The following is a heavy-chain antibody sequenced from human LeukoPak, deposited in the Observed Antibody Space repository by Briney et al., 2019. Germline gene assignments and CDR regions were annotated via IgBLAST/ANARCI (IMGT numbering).Heavy chain of an antibody. V-gene: IGHV4-34*01. J-gene: IGHJ6*03. CDR3: ASERGITMVRGYYYYYYMDV. D-gene: IGHD3-10*01. Sequence: SETLSLTCAVYGGSFSGYYWSWIRQPPGKGLDWIGEINHSGSTNYNPSLKSRVTISVDTSKNQFSLKLSSVTAADTAVYYCASERGITMVRGYYYYYYMDVWGKGTTVTVSS. CDR1: GGSFSGYY. CDR2: INHSGST.